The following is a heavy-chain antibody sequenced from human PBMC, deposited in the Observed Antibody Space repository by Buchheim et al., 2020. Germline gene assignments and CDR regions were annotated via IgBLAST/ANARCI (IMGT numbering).Heavy chain of an antibody. V-gene: IGHV1-46*01. D-gene: IGHD3-22*01. CDR3: ARNVGGDYYDSSGYQV. CDR2: INLSGGST. CDR1: GYTFTSYY. Sequence: QVQLVQSGAEVKKPGASVKVSCKASGYTFTSYYMHWVRQAPGQGLEWMGIINLSGGSTSYAQKFQGRVTMTRDTSTSTVYMELSSLRSEDTAVYYCARNVGGDYYDSSGYQVWGQGTL. J-gene: IGHJ4*02.